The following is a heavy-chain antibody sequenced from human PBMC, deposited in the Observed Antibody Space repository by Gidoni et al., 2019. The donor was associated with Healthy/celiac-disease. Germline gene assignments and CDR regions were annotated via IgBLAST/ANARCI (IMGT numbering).Heavy chain of an antibody. CDR3: ARGREYSSTGGGDY. CDR1: GFTFDDYA. J-gene: IGHJ4*02. CDR2: ISWNSGSI. V-gene: IGHV3-9*01. D-gene: IGHD6-13*01. Sequence: EVQLVESGGGLVQPGRSLRLSCAASGFTFDDYAMHWVRPAPGKGLEGVSGISWNSGSIGYADSVKGRFTISRDNAKNSLYLQMNSLRAEDTALYYCARGREYSSTGGGDYWGQGTLVTVSS.